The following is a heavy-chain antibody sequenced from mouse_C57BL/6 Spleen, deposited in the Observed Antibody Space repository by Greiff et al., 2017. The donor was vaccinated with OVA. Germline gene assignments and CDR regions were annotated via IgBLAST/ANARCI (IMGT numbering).Heavy chain of an antibody. CDR1: GYTFTDYE. J-gene: IGHJ2*01. D-gene: IGHD2-3*01. CDR2: IDPETGGT. Sequence: VKLQESGAELVRPGASVTLSCKASGYTFTDYEMHWVKQTPVHGLEWIGAIDPETGGTAYNQKFKGKAILTADKSSSTAYMELRSLTSEDSAVYYCTRGGIYDGYWNWGQGTTLTVSS. CDR3: TRGGIYDGYWN. V-gene: IGHV1-15*01.